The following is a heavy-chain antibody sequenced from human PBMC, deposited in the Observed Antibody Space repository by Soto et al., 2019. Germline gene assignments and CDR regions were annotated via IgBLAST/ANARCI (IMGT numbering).Heavy chain of an antibody. V-gene: IGHV1-3*04. CDR1: GYTFTSYA. Sequence: QVQLVQSGAEVKKPGASVKVSCKASGYTFTSYAIHWVRQAPGQRLEWMGWINTAKDNTKYSQKLQGRVTITRDTSAMIDYMERRSMRSEDTAVYYCARGSSWSDFDYWGQGTLVTVSS. CDR2: INTAKDNT. J-gene: IGHJ4*02. CDR3: ARGSSWSDFDY. D-gene: IGHD6-13*01.